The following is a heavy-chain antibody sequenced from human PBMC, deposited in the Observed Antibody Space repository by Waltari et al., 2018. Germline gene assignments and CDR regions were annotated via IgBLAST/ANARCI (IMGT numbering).Heavy chain of an antibody. CDR2: IIPIFGTA. V-gene: IGHV1-69*01. CDR1: GGTFRSYA. J-gene: IGHJ4*02. D-gene: IGHD6-13*01. CDR3: ARLAKAGTGGDY. Sequence: QVQLVQSGAEVKKPGSSVKVSCKASGGTFRSYALSRVRQAPGQGLEWKGGIIPIFGTANYAQKFQGRVTITADESTSTAYMELSSLRSEDTAVYYCARLAKAGTGGDYWGQGTLVTVSS.